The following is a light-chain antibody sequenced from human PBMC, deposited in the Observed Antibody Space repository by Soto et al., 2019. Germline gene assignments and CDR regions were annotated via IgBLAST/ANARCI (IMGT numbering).Light chain of an antibody. V-gene: IGLV2-14*01. CDR1: SSDVGGYKY. J-gene: IGLJ1*01. CDR2: DVS. CDR3: SSYTSSSSYV. Sequence: QSVLTQPASVSGSPGQSIAISCTGTSSDVGGYKYVSWYQQHPGKAPKLLIYDVSNRPSGVSDRFSGSKSGNTASLTISGLQFEDEADYYCSSYTSSSSYVFGTGTKVTAL.